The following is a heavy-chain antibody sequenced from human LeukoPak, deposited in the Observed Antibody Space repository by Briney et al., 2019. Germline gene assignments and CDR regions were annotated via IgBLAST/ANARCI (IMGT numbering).Heavy chain of an antibody. D-gene: IGHD3-22*01. CDR1: GFTFSSYA. V-gene: IGHV3-23*01. CDR2: ISNSDGST. CDR3: ARDYYHDSSGYIPAGDAFDI. Sequence: GGSLRLSCAASGFTFSSYAMSWVRQAPGKGLEWVSTISNSDGSTYYADSVKGRFTISRDNSENTLYLQMNSLRAEDTAVYYCARDYYHDSSGYIPAGDAFDIWGQGTMVTVSS. J-gene: IGHJ3*02.